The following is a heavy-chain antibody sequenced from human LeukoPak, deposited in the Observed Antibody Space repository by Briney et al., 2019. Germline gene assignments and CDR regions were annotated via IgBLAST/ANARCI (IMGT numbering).Heavy chain of an antibody. D-gene: IGHD6-19*01. CDR3: ARQLDNSGWYGFDY. J-gene: IGHJ4*02. CDR2: IYYRATT. Sequence: IYYRATTNYNPSLKSRVTISVDTSKNQFSLKLSSVTAADTAVYYCARQLDNSGWYGFDYWGQGTLVTVSS. V-gene: IGHV4-59*08.